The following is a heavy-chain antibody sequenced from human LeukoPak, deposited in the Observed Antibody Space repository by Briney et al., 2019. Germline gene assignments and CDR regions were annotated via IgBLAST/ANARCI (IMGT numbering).Heavy chain of an antibody. CDR2: ITGSGGST. CDR3: AKWGDYDVLTGYYDPDY. D-gene: IGHD3-9*01. CDR1: GFTFSNYA. Sequence: PGASLRLSCAASGFTFSNYATSWVRQAPGKGLEWVSAITGSGGSTYYADSVKGRFTISRDNSKNTLYLQMNSLRAEDTAVYYCAKWGDYDVLTGYYDPDYWGQGTLVTVSS. V-gene: IGHV3-23*01. J-gene: IGHJ4*02.